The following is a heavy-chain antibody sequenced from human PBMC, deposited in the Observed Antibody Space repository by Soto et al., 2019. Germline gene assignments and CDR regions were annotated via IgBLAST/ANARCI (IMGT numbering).Heavy chain of an antibody. J-gene: IGHJ5*02. V-gene: IGHV3-33*01. D-gene: IGHD6-19*01. CDR3: ARVAYSSGWYEWFDP. CDR2: IWFDGSNK. CDR1: GFTFSSYG. Sequence: PGGSLRLSCAASGFTFSSYGMHWVRQAPGKGLEWVAVIWFDGSNKYYADSVKGRFTISRDNSKNTLYLQMNSLRAEDTAVYYCARVAYSSGWYEWFDPWRQGTLVTVSS.